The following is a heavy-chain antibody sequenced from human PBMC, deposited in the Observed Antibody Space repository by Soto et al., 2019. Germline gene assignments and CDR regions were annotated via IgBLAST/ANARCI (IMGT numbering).Heavy chain of an antibody. Sequence: GGSLRLSCAASGFTFSSYAMSWVRQAPGKGLEWVSAISGSGGSTYYADSVKGRFTISRDNSKNTLYLQMNSLRAEDTAVYYCAKGSDDFWSGYHTTYYYYMDVWGKGTTVTVSS. CDR1: GFTFSSYA. CDR2: ISGSGGST. V-gene: IGHV3-23*01. J-gene: IGHJ6*03. CDR3: AKGSDDFWSGYHTTYYYYMDV. D-gene: IGHD3-3*01.